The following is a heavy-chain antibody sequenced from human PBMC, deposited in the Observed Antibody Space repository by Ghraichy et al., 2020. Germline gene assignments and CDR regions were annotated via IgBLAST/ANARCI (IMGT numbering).Heavy chain of an antibody. V-gene: IGHV3-23*01. CDR3: AKPWDSNGDYYYYGMDV. J-gene: IGHJ6*02. CDR1: GFTFSNYA. CDR2: ISGSGGST. D-gene: IGHD4-11*01. Sequence: GGSLRLSCAASGFTFSNYAMSWVRQAPGKGLEWVSAISGSGGSTYYADSVKGRFTISRDNSKNTLYLQMNSLRAEDTAVYYCAKPWDSNGDYYYYGMDVWGQGTTVTVSS.